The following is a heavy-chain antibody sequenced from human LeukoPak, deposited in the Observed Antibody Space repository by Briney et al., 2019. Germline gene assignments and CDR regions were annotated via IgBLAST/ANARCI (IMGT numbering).Heavy chain of an antibody. CDR2: ISYDGSNK. V-gene: IGHV3-30-3*01. CDR3: ARSEDSSPPLDY. Sequence: PGRSLRLSCAASGFTFSSYAMHWVRQAPGKGLEWVAVISYDGSNKYYTDSVKGRFTISRDNSKNTLYLQMNSLRAEDTAVYYCARSEDSSPPLDYWGQGTLVTVSS. J-gene: IGHJ4*02. CDR1: GFTFSSYA. D-gene: IGHD3-22*01.